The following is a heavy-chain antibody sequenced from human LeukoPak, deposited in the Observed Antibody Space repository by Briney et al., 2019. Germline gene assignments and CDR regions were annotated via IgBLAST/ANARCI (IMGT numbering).Heavy chain of an antibody. V-gene: IGHV5-51*01. Sequence: GESLKISCKGSGYNFTSYWIAWVRQMPGKGLEWMGIIYPGDSETRYSPSFQGQVTISADKSISTAYLQWSSLKASDTAMYYCARRRDLYSGSYYPFDYWGQGTLVTVSS. D-gene: IGHD1-26*01. J-gene: IGHJ4*02. CDR3: ARRRDLYSGSYYPFDY. CDR1: GYNFTSYW. CDR2: IYPGDSET.